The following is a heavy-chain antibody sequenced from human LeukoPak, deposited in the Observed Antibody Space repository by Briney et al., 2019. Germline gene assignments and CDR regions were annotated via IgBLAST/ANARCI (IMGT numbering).Heavy chain of an antibody. J-gene: IGHJ3*02. CDR1: GFTFSNYA. Sequence: GGSLRLSCTASGFTFSNYAMSWVRQAPGKGLEWVSAISGSGGSTYYADSVKGRFTISRDNSKNTLYLQMTSLRGADTAVYYCAKVVNGDYDAFDIWGQGTVVTASS. V-gene: IGHV3-23*01. CDR3: AKVVNGDYDAFDI. CDR2: ISGSGGST. D-gene: IGHD4-17*01.